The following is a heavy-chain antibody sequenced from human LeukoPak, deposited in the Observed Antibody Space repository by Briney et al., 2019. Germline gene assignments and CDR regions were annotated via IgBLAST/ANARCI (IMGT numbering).Heavy chain of an antibody. J-gene: IGHJ4*02. Sequence: SETLSLTCTVSGGSISSSSYYWGWIRQPPGKGLEWIGSIYYSGSTYYNPSLKSRVTISVDTSKNQFSLKLSSVTAADTAVYYCARSVPTPEYYFDYWGQGILVTVSS. V-gene: IGHV4-39*01. CDR2: IYYSGST. CDR1: GGSISSSSYY. CDR3: ARSVPTPEYYFDY. D-gene: IGHD2-2*01.